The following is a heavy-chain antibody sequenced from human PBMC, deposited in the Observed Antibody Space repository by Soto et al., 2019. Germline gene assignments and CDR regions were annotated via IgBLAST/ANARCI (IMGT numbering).Heavy chain of an antibody. Sequence: QVQLVQSGAEVKKPGSSVKVSCKASGGTFSSYAISWVRQAPGQGLEWMGGIIPICGTAYYAQKFQGRVTITADETTSTAYMELSRLRSEDTAVYYCARDVSRFGELSAFDIWGQGTMVTVSS. CDR2: IIPICGTA. J-gene: IGHJ3*02. CDR1: GGTFSSYA. D-gene: IGHD3-10*01. V-gene: IGHV1-69*01. CDR3: ARDVSRFGELSAFDI.